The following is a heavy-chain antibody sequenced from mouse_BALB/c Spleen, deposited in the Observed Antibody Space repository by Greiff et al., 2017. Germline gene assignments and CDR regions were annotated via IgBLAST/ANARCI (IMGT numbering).Heavy chain of an antibody. Sequence: EVQRVESGGGLVKLGGSLKLSCAASGFTFSSYYMSWVRQTPEKRLELVAAINSNGGSTYYPDTVKGRFTISRDNAKNTLYLQMSSLKSEDTALYYCARQGGYYESAMDYWGQGTSVTVSS. D-gene: IGHD2-3*01. J-gene: IGHJ4*01. V-gene: IGHV5-6-2*01. CDR1: GFTFSSYY. CDR2: INSNGGST. CDR3: ARQGGYYESAMDY.